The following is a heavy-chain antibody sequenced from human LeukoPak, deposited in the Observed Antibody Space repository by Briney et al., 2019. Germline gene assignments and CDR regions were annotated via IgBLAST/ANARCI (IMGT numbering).Heavy chain of an antibody. J-gene: IGHJ5*02. CDR3: ARSYSSSPWWFDP. D-gene: IGHD6-6*01. V-gene: IGHV4-30-2*01. CDR1: GGSISSGGYY. Sequence: SETLSLTCAVSGGSISSGGYYWSWIRQPPGKGLEWIGYIYHSGSTYYNPSLKSRVTISVDRSKNQFSLKLSSVTAADTAVYYCARSYSSSPWWFDPWGQGTLVTVSS. CDR2: IYHSGST.